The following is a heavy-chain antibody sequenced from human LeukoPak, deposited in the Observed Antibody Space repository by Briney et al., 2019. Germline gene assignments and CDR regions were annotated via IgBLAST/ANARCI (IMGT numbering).Heavy chain of an antibody. CDR3: ARLDSIHLITY. V-gene: IGHV4-39*01. D-gene: IGHD3-16*01. CDR2: IYYSGST. J-gene: IGHJ4*02. CDR1: GGSISSSSYY. Sequence: SETLSPTCTVSGGSISSSSYYWGWLRQPPGKGLEWIGTIYYSGSTYYNPSLKSRVTISVDTSKNQFSLKLSSVTAADTAVYYCARLDSIHLITYWGQGTPVTVSS.